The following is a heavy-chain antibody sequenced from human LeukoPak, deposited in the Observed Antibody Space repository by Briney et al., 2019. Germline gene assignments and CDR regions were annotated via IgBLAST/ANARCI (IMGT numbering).Heavy chain of an antibody. V-gene: IGHV3-23*01. CDR2: ISGSGGST. J-gene: IGHJ4*02. Sequence: GGSLRLSCAASGFTFSSYAMSWVRQAPGKGLEWVSAISGSGGSTYYADSVKGRFAISRDNSKNTLNLQMNSLRAEDTAVYYCAKSESVWIQLWLLFDYWGQGTLVTVSS. D-gene: IGHD5-18*01. CDR3: AKSESVWIQLWLLFDY. CDR1: GFTFSSYA.